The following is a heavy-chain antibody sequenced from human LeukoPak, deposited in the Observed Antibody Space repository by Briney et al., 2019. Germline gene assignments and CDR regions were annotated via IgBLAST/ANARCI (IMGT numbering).Heavy chain of an antibody. Sequence: PGGSLRLSCAASGLTFSSYAMSWVRQAPGKGLEWVSAISGSGGSTYYADSVKGRFTISRDNSKNTLYLQMNSLRAEDTAVYYCAKDHYYDSSGYYDYWGQGTLVTVSS. CDR1: GLTFSSYA. J-gene: IGHJ4*02. V-gene: IGHV3-23*01. D-gene: IGHD3-22*01. CDR3: AKDHYYDSSGYYDY. CDR2: ISGSGGST.